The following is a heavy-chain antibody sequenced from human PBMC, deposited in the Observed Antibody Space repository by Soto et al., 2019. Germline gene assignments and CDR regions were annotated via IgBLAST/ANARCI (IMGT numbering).Heavy chain of an antibody. CDR1: GDTFTGYA. V-gene: IGHV1-3*01. D-gene: IGHD3-16*01. CDR3: ARDLGEKRYPVLNGMDV. CDR2: INAGNGNT. J-gene: IGHJ6*02. Sequence: ASVKVSWTASGDTFTGYARHWVRQAAGQRLEWMGWINAGNGNTKYSQKFQGRVTITRDTSASTAYMELSSLRSEDTAVYYCARDLGEKRYPVLNGMDVWGQGTTVTVSS.